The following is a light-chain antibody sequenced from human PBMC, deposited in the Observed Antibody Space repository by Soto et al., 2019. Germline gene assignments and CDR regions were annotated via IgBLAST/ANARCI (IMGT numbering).Light chain of an antibody. CDR2: DAS. Sequence: DIQMTQSPSSLSASVGDRVTITCRTSQSISSYLNWYQQKPGKAPKLLTYDASSLQSGVPSRFSGSGAGADFTLTISSLQPDDFATYYCQQGYSTPRTFGQGTKLEIK. J-gene: IGKJ2*01. V-gene: IGKV1-39*01. CDR3: QQGYSTPRT. CDR1: QSISSY.